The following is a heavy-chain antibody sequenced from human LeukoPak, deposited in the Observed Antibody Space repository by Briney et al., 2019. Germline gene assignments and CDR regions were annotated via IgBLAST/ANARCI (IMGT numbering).Heavy chain of an antibody. CDR3: AKVRRGYSYGFSAFDI. CDR2: ISGSGGST. Sequence: GGSLRLSCAASGFTFSSYAMSWVRQAPGKGVEWVSAISGSGGSTYYADSVKGRFTISRDNSKNTLYLQMNSLRAEDTAVYYCAKVRRGYSYGFSAFDIWGQGTMVTVSS. CDR1: GFTFSSYA. J-gene: IGHJ3*02. D-gene: IGHD5-18*01. V-gene: IGHV3-23*01.